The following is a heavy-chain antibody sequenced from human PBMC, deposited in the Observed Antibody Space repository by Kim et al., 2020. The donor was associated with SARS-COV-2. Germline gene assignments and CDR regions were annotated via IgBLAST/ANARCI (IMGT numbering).Heavy chain of an antibody. V-gene: IGHV3-7*01. J-gene: IGHJ4*02. CDR2: IKQDGSET. CDR1: EFSFSSYW. D-gene: IGHD3-10*01. Sequence: GGSLRLSCAASEFSFSSYWMTWVRQAPGKGLEWIANIKQDGSETFYADSVKGRFTISRDNARNSLYLQMNSLRAEDTAVYYCARDLYYYQSNGPIEYWGQGAQVSVSS. CDR3: ARDLYYYQSNGPIEY.